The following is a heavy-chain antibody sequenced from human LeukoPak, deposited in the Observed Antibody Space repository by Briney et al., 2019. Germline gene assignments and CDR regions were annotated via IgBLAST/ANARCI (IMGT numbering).Heavy chain of an antibody. Sequence: GGSLRLSCAASGFTFDDYAMHWVRQAPGKGLEWVSGISWNSGSIGYADSVKGRFTISRDSAKNSLYLQMNSLRAEDTALYYCAKGTRYYYDSSGYSFDIWGQGTMVTVSS. CDR2: ISWNSGSI. J-gene: IGHJ3*02. V-gene: IGHV3-9*01. CDR1: GFTFDDYA. CDR3: AKGTRYYYDSSGYSFDI. D-gene: IGHD3-22*01.